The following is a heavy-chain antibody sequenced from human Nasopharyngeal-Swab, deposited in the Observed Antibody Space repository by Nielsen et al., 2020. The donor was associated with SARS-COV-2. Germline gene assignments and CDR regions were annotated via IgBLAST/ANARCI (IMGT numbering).Heavy chain of an antibody. J-gene: IGHJ6*02. V-gene: IGHV4-39*01. CDR1: GGSISSSSYY. D-gene: IGHD3-10*01. CDR3: ARQRDSGSYWDYYYYAMDV. CDR2: IYYSGST. Sequence: GSLRLSCTVSGGSISSSSYYWGWIRQPPGKGLEWIGSIYYSGSTYYNPSLKSRVTISVDTSKNQFSLKLSSVTAADTAVYYCARQRDSGSYWDYYYYAMDVWGQGTTVTVSS.